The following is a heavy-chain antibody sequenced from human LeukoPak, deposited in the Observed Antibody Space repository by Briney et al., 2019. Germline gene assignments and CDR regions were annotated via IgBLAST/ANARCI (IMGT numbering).Heavy chain of an antibody. V-gene: IGHV3-30*18. D-gene: IGHD6-19*01. CDR3: TKDYRSGWYGGIDY. CDR2: ITYDGNTK. J-gene: IGHJ4*02. CDR1: GFAFSNCG. Sequence: GGSLRLSCAASGFAFSNCGMHWVRQAPGSGLEWVAVITYDGNTKYYLDSVKGRFTISRDNSKNTLYLQMSSLRGEDTAVYYCTKDYRSGWYGGIDYWGQGALVTVSS.